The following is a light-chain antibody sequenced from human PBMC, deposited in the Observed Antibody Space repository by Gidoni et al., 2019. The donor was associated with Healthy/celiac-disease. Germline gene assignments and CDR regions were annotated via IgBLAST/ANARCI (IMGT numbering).Light chain of an antibody. J-gene: IGLJ2*01. V-gene: IGLV3-19*01. CDR3: NSRDSSGNHVV. Sequence: SSELTQAHSVSVALGQTVRITCQGDSLRSYYESWYQQKPGQAPVLVIYAKNNRPSGIPDRFAGSSSGNTASLTITGAQEEDEADYYGNSRDSSGNHVVFGGGTKLTVL. CDR2: AKN. CDR1: SLRSYY.